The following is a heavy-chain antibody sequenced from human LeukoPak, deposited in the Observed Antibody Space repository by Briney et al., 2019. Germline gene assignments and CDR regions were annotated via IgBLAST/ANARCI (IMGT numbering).Heavy chain of an antibody. CDR2: TYYRSKWYH. V-gene: IGHV6-1*01. CDR3: ARGTNDYADPVFDS. J-gene: IGHJ4*02. CDR1: GDTVSSNSAA. D-gene: IGHD4-17*01. Sequence: SQTPSLTCAISGDTVSSNSAAWNWIRQSPSRGLEWLGRTYYRSKWYHDYATSVKSRMTINPDTSKNQVSLQLKSVIPEDTAVYYCARGTNDYADPVFDSWGQGTLVTVSS.